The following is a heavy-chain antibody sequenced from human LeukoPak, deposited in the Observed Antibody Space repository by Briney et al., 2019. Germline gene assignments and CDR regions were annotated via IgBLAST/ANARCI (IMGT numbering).Heavy chain of an antibody. CDR1: GYSFTSYW. J-gene: IGHJ1*01. CDR3: VRHRNNFYVVLIVTYNTY. CDR2: IYPGDSDT. D-gene: IGHD1/OR15-1a*01. V-gene: IGHV5-51*01. Sequence: GESLKISCKGSGYSFTSYWIGWVRQMPGKGLDWMGLIYPGDSDTRYSPSFQGQVTISADKSLSTAYLQWSSLKDSATAMYNCVRHRNNFYVVLIVTYNTYSGQASLVTVSS.